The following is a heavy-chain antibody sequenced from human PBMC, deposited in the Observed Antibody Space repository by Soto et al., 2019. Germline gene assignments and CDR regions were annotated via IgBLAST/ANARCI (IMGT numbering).Heavy chain of an antibody. CDR3: ARAARLSPFDC. CDR1: SGSIDSGLW. J-gene: IGHJ4*02. Sequence: QLQESGPGLVKPSGTLSLTCTVSSGSIDSGLWWNWVRQPPGKGLEWIGEIYHNGRANYNPSLKSRVSMSIDESKNQFSLQLTSVAAADTAVYFCARAARLSPFDCWGQGILVAVSS. D-gene: IGHD6-6*01. CDR2: IYHNGRA. V-gene: IGHV4-4*02.